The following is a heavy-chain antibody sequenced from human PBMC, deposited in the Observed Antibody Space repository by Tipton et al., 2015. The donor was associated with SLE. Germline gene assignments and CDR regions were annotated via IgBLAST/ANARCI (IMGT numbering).Heavy chain of an antibody. J-gene: IGHJ5*02. CDR3: ARDPLLDWWFSP. Sequence: TLSLTCTVSGGSISSYYWSWIRQPPGKGLEWIGYIYYSGSTNYNPSLKSRVTISVDTSKNQFSLKLSSVTAADPAVYYCARDPLLDWWFSPWGPGTLVTVSS. V-gene: IGHV4-59*01. CDR2: IYYSGST. D-gene: IGHD3-10*01. CDR1: GGSISSYY.